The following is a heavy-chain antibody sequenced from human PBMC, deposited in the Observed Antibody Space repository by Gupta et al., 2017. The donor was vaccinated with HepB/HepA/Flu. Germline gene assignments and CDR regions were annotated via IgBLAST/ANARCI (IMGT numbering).Heavy chain of an antibody. Sequence: QITLKESGPTLVKPTQTLTLTCTFSGFSLTTSGVGVGWIRQPPGQALEWLALIYWDDAKRYSPSLKSRLTITKDTSKNQVVLTMTNMDPVDTATYYCAHRHRIALPLDAFDIWGQGTMVTVSS. V-gene: IGHV2-5*02. CDR2: IYWDDAK. D-gene: IGHD2-21*01. J-gene: IGHJ3*02. CDR3: AHRHRIALPLDAFDI. CDR1: GFSLTTSGVG.